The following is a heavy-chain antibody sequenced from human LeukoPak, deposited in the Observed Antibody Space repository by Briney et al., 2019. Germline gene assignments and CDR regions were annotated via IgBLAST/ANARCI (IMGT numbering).Heavy chain of an antibody. V-gene: IGHV3-30*02. J-gene: IGHJ6*03. CDR1: GFPFNNYG. Sequence: AGGSLRLSCAASGFPFNNYGMHWVRQAPGKGLEWVAFIRYDGSKKYYTDSVKGRFTISRDNSKNTLYLQMNSLSAEDTAFYYCAKEELRRITMWGYMDVWGKGTTVTISS. CDR2: IRYDGSKK. D-gene: IGHD3-10*02. CDR3: AKEELRRITMWGYMDV.